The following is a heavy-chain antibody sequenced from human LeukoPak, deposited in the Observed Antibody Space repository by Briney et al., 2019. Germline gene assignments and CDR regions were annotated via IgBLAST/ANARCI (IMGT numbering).Heavy chain of an antibody. V-gene: IGHV3-23*01. CDR3: AKDPSYGDYAHFDY. J-gene: IGHJ4*02. D-gene: IGHD4-17*01. CDR2: ISGSGGST. CDR1: GFTFSSYA. Sequence: AGSLRLSCAASGFTFSSYAMSWVRQAPGKGLEWVSAISGSGGSTYYADSVKGRFTISRDNSKNTLYLQMNSLRAEDTAVYYCAKDPSYGDYAHFDYWGQGTLVTVSS.